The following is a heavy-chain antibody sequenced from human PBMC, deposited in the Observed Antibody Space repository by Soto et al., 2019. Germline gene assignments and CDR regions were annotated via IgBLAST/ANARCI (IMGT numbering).Heavy chain of an antibody. CDR2: IWYDGSNK. CDR1: GFTFSSYG. V-gene: IGHV3-33*01. CDR3: ARSSGSLDY. Sequence: QVQLVESGGGVVQPGRSLRLSCAASGFTFSSYGMHWVRQAPGKGLEWVAVIWYDGSNKYYADSVKGRFTISRDNSKNTLYLQMNNLRAEDTAVYYCARSSGSLDYWGQGTLVTVSS. D-gene: IGHD1-26*01. J-gene: IGHJ4*02.